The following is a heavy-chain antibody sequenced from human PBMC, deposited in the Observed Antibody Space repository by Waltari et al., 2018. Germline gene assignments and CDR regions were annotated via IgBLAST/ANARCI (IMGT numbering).Heavy chain of an antibody. D-gene: IGHD5-12*01. Sequence: QVQLQESGPGLVKPSQTLSLTCTVSGGAINGGSYYWSGIRQSAGKGREWLRRLHTTGSTNHNPSLKSRVPISADTSKNQFSRQLSSVTAADTAVYYCAGQFGGGFSGYDFDYWGQGTLVTVSS. CDR2: LHTTGST. CDR1: GGAINGGSYY. J-gene: IGHJ4*02. V-gene: IGHV4-61*02. CDR3: AGQFGGGFSGYDFDY.